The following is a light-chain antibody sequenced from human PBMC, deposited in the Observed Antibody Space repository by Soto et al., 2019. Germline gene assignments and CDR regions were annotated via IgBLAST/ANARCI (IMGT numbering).Light chain of an antibody. CDR2: YDS. Sequence: SYELTQPPSVSVAPGKTARIICGGNNIGSKSVHWYQQTPGQAPVLVIYYDSDRPSGIPERFSGSNSGNTATLTISRVEAGDEADYYCQVWDRSSDHVLFGGGTKLTVL. J-gene: IGLJ2*01. V-gene: IGLV3-21*04. CDR1: NIGSKS. CDR3: QVWDRSSDHVL.